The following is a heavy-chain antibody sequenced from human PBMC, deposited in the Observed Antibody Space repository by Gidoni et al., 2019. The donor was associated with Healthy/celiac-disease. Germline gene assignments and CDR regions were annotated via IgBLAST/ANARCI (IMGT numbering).Heavy chain of an antibody. CDR2: ISYDGSNK. D-gene: IGHD3-16*01. CDR1: GVTFSSYG. J-gene: IGHJ4*02. CDR3: ARDMGEQLLDY. Sequence: QVQLVESGGGVVQPGRSLRLSCAASGVTFSSYGMHWVRQAPGKGLEWVAVISYDGSNKYYSDSVKGRFTISRDNSKNTLYLQMNSLRAEDTAVYYCARDMGEQLLDYWGQGTLVTVSS. V-gene: IGHV3-30*03.